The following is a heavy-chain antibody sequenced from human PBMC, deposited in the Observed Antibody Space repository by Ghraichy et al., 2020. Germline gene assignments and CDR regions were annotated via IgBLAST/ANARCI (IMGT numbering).Heavy chain of an antibody. CDR1: GGAAGGTFRSYA. CDR3: ARCDAAFREFDY. V-gene: IGHV1-69*06. CDR2: IIPVFERA. D-gene: IGHD3-10*01. J-gene: IGHJ4*02. Sequence: SVKVFCKASGGAAGGTFRSYAISWVRQAPGQGLEWMGGIIPVFERATYAQSFLGRVTITADKSTTTAYMELSSLRSEDTAVYYCARCDAAFREFDYWGQGTLVTVSS.